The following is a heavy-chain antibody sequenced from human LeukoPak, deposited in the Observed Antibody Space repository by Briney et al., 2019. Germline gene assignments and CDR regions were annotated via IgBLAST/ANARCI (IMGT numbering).Heavy chain of an antibody. V-gene: IGHV4-61*02. Sequence: SQTLSLTCTVSGGSISSGSYYWSWIRQPAGKGLEWIGRIYTSGSTNYNPSLKSRVTISVDTSKNQFSLKLSSVTAADTAVYYCARRSYYYDSSGYYYSMGSYFDYWGQGTLVTVSS. CDR1: GGSISSGSYY. J-gene: IGHJ4*02. D-gene: IGHD3-22*01. CDR2: IYTSGST. CDR3: ARRSYYYDSSGYYYSMGSYFDY.